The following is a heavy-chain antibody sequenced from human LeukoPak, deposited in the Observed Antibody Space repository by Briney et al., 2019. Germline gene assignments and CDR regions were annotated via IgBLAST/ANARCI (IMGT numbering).Heavy chain of an antibody. CDR1: GYTFITYD. D-gene: IGHD3-22*01. CDR3: ARGLGDYYDTSDYYYAVAAH. J-gene: IGHJ4*02. CDR2: MNPKSGDT. Sequence: GASVKVSCKASGYTFITYDITWVRQATGQGLEWMGWMNPKSGDTAYAQKFQGRVAMTRDTSISTAYMELRSLRSEDTAVYYCARGLGDYYDTSDYYYAVAAHWGQGTLVTVSS. V-gene: IGHV1-8*01.